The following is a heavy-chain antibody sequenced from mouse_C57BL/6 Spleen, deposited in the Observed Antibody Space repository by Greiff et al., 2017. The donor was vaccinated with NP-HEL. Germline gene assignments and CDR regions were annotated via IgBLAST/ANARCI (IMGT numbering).Heavy chain of an antibody. Sequence: EVQLQQSGAELVKPGASVKISCKASGYAFSSYWMNWVKQRPGKGLEWIGYIYPNNGGNGYNQKFKGKATLTVDKSSSTAYMELRSLTSEDSAVYYCAGEHSSGFAYWGQGTLVTVSA. D-gene: IGHD3-2*02. CDR1: GYAFSSYW. J-gene: IGHJ3*01. V-gene: IGHV1-34*01. CDR3: AGEHSSGFAY. CDR2: IYPNNGGN.